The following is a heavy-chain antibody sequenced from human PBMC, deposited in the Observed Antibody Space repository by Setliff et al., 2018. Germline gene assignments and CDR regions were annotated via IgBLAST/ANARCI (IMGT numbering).Heavy chain of an antibody. CDR2: IYYSGDT. CDR3: ATRKSSGRLYYMDV. D-gene: IGHD1-26*01. CDR1: GGSMITNDYF. V-gene: IGHV4-39*07. Sequence: SETLSLTCTVSGGSMITNDYFWGWIRQPPGTGLKWIGSIYYSGDTYYNPSLKSRATVSVDTSTSQFSLRLTSVTAADSAVYYCATRKSSGRLYYMDVWGKGTTVTVS. J-gene: IGHJ6*03.